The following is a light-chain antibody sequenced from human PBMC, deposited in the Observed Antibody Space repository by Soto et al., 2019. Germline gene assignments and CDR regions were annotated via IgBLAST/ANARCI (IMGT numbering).Light chain of an antibody. CDR1: QSVSSSY. CDR2: GAS. CDR3: QQYGGSRT. Sequence: EIVLTQSPGTLSLSPGERATLSRRASQSVSSSYLAWYHQKPGQAPRLLIYGASSRATGIPDRFSGSGSGTDFTLTISRLEPEDFAVYYCQQYGGSRTFGQGTKVEIK. V-gene: IGKV3-20*01. J-gene: IGKJ1*01.